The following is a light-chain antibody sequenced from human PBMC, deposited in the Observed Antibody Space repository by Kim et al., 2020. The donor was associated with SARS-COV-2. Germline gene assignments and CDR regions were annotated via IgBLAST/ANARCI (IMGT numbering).Light chain of an antibody. CDR3: QSYNRDNVL. CDR1: MCSIEDNY. J-gene: IGLJ2*01. V-gene: IGLV6-57*03. CDR2: EDD. Sequence: GKYVTVSDTRSMCSIEDNYVQWSQQRPGGVPTTVIYEDDQRPSGVSDRFSGSIDNSSNSASLTISGLRTEDEADYYCQSYNRDNVLFGGGTQLTVL.